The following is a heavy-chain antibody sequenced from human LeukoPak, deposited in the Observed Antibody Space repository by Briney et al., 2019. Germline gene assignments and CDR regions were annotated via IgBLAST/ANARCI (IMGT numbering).Heavy chain of an antibody. CDR3: AKGDVEYCSGGSCYFDY. D-gene: IGHD2-15*01. V-gene: IGHV3-23*01. J-gene: IGHJ4*02. CDR2: ISGSGGST. Sequence: GGALRLSCAASGFTFSSYAMSWVRQAPGKGLEWVSAISGSGGSTYYADSVKGRFTISRDNSKNTLYLQMNSLRAEDTAVYYCAKGDVEYCSGGSCYFDYWGQGTLVTVSS. CDR1: GFTFSSYA.